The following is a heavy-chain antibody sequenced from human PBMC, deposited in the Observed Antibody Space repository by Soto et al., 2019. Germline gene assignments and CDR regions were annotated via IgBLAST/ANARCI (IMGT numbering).Heavy chain of an antibody. J-gene: IGHJ5*02. V-gene: IGHV1-2*02. CDR1: GYTFTGYY. CDR3: ARGTPIWFDP. CDR2: FNPNSGGK. D-gene: IGHD3-10*01. Sequence: ASVKVSCKPSGYTFTGYYMHWVRQAPGQGLEWLGWFNPNSGGKIYAQKFQGRVTITRDTSASTAYMELSSLRSEDTAVYYCARGTPIWFDPWGQGTLVTVSS.